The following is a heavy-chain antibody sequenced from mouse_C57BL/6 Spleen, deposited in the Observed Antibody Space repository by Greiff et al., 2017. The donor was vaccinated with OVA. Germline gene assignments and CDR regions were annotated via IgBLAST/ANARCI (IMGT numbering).Heavy chain of an antibody. CDR3: AKNCYGSSYWYFDV. CDR1: GFSLTSYG. J-gene: IGHJ1*03. Sequence: VQRVESGPGLVQPSQSLSITCTVSGFSLTSYGVHWVRQPPGKGLEWLGVIWSGGSTDYNAAFISRLSISKDNSKSQVFFKMNSLQADDTAIYYCAKNCYGSSYWYFDVWGTGTTVTVSS. D-gene: IGHD1-1*01. CDR2: IWSGGST. V-gene: IGHV2-4*01.